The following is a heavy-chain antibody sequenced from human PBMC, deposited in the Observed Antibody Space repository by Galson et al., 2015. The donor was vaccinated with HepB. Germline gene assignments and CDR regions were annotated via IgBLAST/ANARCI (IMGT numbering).Heavy chain of an antibody. Sequence: SVKVSCKASGYTFMSYYIHWVRQAPGQGLEWMGIINPSYGSTTYAQKFQGRVSMTRDTSTSTVYMDLSSLSSEDTAVYFCAREREITMAATRDRYLHHWGQGTLVIVTS. CDR1: GYTFMSYY. D-gene: IGHD6-19*01. J-gene: IGHJ1*01. CDR3: AREREITMAATRDRYLHH. CDR2: INPSYGST. V-gene: IGHV1-46*01.